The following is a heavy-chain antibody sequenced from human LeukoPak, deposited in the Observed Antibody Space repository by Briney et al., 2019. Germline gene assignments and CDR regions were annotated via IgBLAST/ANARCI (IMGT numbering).Heavy chain of an antibody. D-gene: IGHD3-9*01. Sequence: PGRSLRLSCAASGFTFNSYGMHWVRQALGKGLEWVAVIWYEGSNKHYADSVRGRFTISRDNSKNMLYLQMNSLRAEDTAVYFCARGEYDILTGYIDHWGQGTLVTVSS. CDR2: IWYEGSNK. V-gene: IGHV3-33*01. CDR1: GFTFNSYG. J-gene: IGHJ4*02. CDR3: ARGEYDILTGYIDH.